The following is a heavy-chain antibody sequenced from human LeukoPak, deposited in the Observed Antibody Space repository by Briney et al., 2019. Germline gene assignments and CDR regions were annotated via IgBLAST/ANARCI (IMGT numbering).Heavy chain of an antibody. J-gene: IGHJ5*02. CDR1: GFSFSSYW. CDR3: AGFYSGWS. Sequence: GGSLRLSCAASGFSFSSYWMHWVRQAPGKGLVWVSRVNSDGSNTVYADSVMGRFTISRDNAKDMVYLQMNSLRAEDTAVYYCAGFYSGWSWGQGTLLTVSS. V-gene: IGHV3-74*01. D-gene: IGHD6-19*01. CDR2: VNSDGSNT.